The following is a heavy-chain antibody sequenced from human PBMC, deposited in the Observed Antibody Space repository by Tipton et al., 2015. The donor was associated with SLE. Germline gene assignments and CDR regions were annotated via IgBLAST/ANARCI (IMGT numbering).Heavy chain of an antibody. D-gene: IGHD5-18*01. Sequence: TLSLTCAVSGGSIRSSNWWSWVRQPPGKGLEWIGEIHHSGSTNSNPSLKSRVTISVDKSKNQFSLKLSSVTVADMAVYYCARWIPLTGINVWGQGATVTVSS. CDR1: GGSIRSSNW. V-gene: IGHV4-4*02. CDR3: ARWIPLTGINV. CDR2: IHHSGST. J-gene: IGHJ6*02.